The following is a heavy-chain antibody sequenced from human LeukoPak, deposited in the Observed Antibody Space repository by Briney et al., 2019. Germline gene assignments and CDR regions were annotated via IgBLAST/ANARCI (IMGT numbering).Heavy chain of an antibody. D-gene: IGHD3-22*01. CDR2: IYSDGTT. CDR1: GASTTSYY. V-gene: IGHV4-59*01. Sequence: SETLSLTCSVSGASTTSYYWNWIRQTPGKGLEWIGYIYSDGTTSYSPSLRSRVTISIDTSRNQFSLKLSSVTAADAAVYYCARDTRSYDTSGYYYFDYWGQGTLVTVSS. CDR3: ARDTRSYDTSGYYYFDY. J-gene: IGHJ4*02.